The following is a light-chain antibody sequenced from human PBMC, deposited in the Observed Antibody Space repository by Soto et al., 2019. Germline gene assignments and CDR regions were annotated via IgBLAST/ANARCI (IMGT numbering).Light chain of an antibody. CDR1: TGAVTSGYY. Sequence: QAVVTQEPSLTVSPGGTVTLTCASSTGAVTSGYYPNWFQQKPGQAPRALIYSTSNKYSWTPARFSGSLLGGKAALTLSGVQPEDEAEYYCLLYYGGQLGVFGGGTKLTAL. J-gene: IGLJ2*01. CDR3: LLYYGGQLGV. V-gene: IGLV7-43*01. CDR2: STS.